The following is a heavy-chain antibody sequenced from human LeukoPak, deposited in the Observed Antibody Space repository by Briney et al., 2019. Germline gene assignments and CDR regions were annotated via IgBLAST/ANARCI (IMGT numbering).Heavy chain of an antibody. J-gene: IGHJ5*02. D-gene: IGHD3-22*01. Sequence: SETLSHTCTVSGGSISRYYWSWIRQPAGKGLEWIGRIYTSGSTNYNPSLKSRVTMSVDTSKNQFSLKLSSVTAADTAVYYCASQWLDTNWFDPWGQGTLVTVSS. CDR2: IYTSGST. CDR3: ASQWLDTNWFDP. V-gene: IGHV4-4*07. CDR1: GGSISRYY.